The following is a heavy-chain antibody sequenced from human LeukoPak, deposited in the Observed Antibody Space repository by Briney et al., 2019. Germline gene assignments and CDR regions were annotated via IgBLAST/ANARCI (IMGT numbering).Heavy chain of an antibody. Sequence: GGTLRLSCSASGFTFTSYGMSWVRQAPGKGLEWVSAISGSGGNTYYADSVKGRFSISRDNSKNTLYLQMNNLRAEDTAVYYCAKGDRIFTSFMDVWGKGTTVTISS. CDR1: GFTFTSYG. D-gene: IGHD3-3*02. V-gene: IGHV3-23*01. CDR3: AKGDRIFTSFMDV. J-gene: IGHJ6*03. CDR2: ISGSGGNT.